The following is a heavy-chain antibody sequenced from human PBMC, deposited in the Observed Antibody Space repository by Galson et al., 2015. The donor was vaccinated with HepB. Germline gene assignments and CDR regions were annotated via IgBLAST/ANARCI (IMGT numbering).Heavy chain of an antibody. D-gene: IGHD2-15*01. J-gene: IGHJ2*01. Sequence: SLRLSCAASRFAFSSYGMHWVRQAPGKGLEWVAVIWYDGSNKFYGDSVKGRFTISRDNSKNTLYLQVNSLRAEDTAVYYCVRSDCSGGGCGSSGENWYFDLWGRGTLVTVSS. CDR3: VRSDCSGGGCGSSGENWYFDL. CDR2: IWYDGSNK. V-gene: IGHV3-33*08. CDR1: RFAFSSYG.